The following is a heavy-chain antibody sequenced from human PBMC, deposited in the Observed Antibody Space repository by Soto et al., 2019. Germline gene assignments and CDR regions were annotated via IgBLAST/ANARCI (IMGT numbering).Heavy chain of an antibody. J-gene: IGHJ6*03. D-gene: IGHD1-7*01. CDR3: AMMDWELKYTNYHYYMDV. CDR1: GGSISSSSYY. Sequence: QLQLQESGPGLVKPSETLSLTCTVSGGSISSSSYYWGWIRQPPGKGLEWIGRIYYSGSTYYNPSLKSRVTISVDTSKNQFSLKLSSVTAADTAVYYCAMMDWELKYTNYHYYMDVWGKGTTVTVSS. V-gene: IGHV4-39*01. CDR2: IYYSGST.